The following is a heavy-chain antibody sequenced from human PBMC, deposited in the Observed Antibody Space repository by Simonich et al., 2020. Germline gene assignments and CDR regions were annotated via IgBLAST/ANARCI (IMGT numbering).Heavy chain of an antibody. D-gene: IGHD2-15*01. Sequence: QVQLVQSGAEVKKPGASVKVSCKASGYTFTGYNMHWVRQAPGQGLEWMGRHDPSSGGTTYEQKFKGRVTMTRDTDISTAYMELGRLRSDGTAVYYCARDGGNCSGGSCYWYFDLWGRGTLVTVSS. V-gene: IGHV1-2*06. CDR1: GYTFTGYN. CDR3: ARDGGNCSGGSCYWYFDL. J-gene: IGHJ2*01. CDR2: HDPSSGGT.